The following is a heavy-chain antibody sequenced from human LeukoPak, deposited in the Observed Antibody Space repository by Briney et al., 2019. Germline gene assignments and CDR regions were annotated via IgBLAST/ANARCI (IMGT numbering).Heavy chain of an antibody. CDR2: ISLATGAP. Sequence: EASVKVSCKASGYTFTNYGISWVRQAPGQGLEWVAWISLATGAPSYAQKFQGRVTLTTDTSTSTAYMELRSLKSDDTAVYYCAIDIGLVRGIIMAHCGQGTQVTVSS. CDR1: GYTFTNYG. D-gene: IGHD3-10*01. V-gene: IGHV1-18*01. J-gene: IGHJ4*02. CDR3: AIDIGLVRGIIMAH.